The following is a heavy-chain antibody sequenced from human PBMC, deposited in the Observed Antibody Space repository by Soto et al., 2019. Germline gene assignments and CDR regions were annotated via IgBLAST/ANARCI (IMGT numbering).Heavy chain of an antibody. CDR1: GFTFRDYY. Sequence: PGGSLRLSCAASGFTFRDYYISWIRQAPGKGLEWVSYIHSSGSTIYYADSVKGQFNISRDNAKNSLYLQMNSLRDEDTAVYYCARAVNWNEFDPWGQGTLVPVSS. CDR3: ARAVNWNEFDP. D-gene: IGHD1-1*01. CDR2: IHSSGSTI. V-gene: IGHV3-11*01. J-gene: IGHJ5*02.